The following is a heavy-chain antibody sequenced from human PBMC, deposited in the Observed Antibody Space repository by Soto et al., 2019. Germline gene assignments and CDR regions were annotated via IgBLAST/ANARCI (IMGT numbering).Heavy chain of an antibody. V-gene: IGHV1-24*01. Sequence: GASVKVSCKVSGYTLTELSMHWVRQAPGKGLEWMGGFDPEDGETIYAQKFQGRVTMTEDTSTDTAYMELSSLRSEDTAVYYCAKDFWVSVAGRRGYDAFDIWGQGTMVNVSS. CDR3: AKDFWVSVAGRRGYDAFDI. J-gene: IGHJ3*02. D-gene: IGHD6-19*01. CDR2: FDPEDGET. CDR1: GYTLTELS.